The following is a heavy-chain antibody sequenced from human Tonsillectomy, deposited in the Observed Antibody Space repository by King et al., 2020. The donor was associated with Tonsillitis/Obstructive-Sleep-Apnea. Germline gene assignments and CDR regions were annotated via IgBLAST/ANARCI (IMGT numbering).Heavy chain of an antibody. Sequence: LPLQESGPGLVKPSETLSLTCTVSGGSISSYYWSWIRQPPGKGLEWIGYIYYSGSTNYNPSLKSRVTISVDTSKNQFSLKLSSVTAADTAVYYCARVGYSYGSDYWGQGTLVTVSS. CDR1: GGSISSYY. J-gene: IGHJ4*02. V-gene: IGHV4-59*01. CDR3: ARVGYSYGSDY. CDR2: IYYSGST. D-gene: IGHD5-18*01.